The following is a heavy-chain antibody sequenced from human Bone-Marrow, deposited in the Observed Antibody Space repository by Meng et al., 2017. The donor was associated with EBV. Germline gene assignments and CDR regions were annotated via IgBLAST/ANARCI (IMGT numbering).Heavy chain of an antibody. D-gene: IGHD3-10*01. Sequence: GQLVQSGAGLKKPGSSVKVSCKTAGRTFSSDAISWVRQAPGQGLVWLGGLIPMSGAPYYAQNFQGRVTITADESTSTHYMEFSNLRSADTAMYYCASESGRGFTPDYWGQGTLVTVSS. J-gene: IGHJ4*02. CDR3: ASESGRGFTPDY. CDR2: LIPMSGAP. CDR1: GRTFSSDA. V-gene: IGHV1-69*01.